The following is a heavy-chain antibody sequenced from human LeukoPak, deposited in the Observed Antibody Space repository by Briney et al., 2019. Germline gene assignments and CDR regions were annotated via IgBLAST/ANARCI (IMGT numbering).Heavy chain of an antibody. CDR3: ARDPNGDYLGAFDF. V-gene: IGHV3-23*01. J-gene: IGHJ3*01. D-gene: IGHD4-17*01. Sequence: PGGSLRLSCAASGFTFSRYALIWVRQPPGKGLEWVSGIRAGGATTFYADSVKGRFTVSRDNSGDTLYLQMNSLRVEDTAVYYCARDPNGDYLGAFDFWGQGTMVTVSS. CDR2: IRAGGATT. CDR1: GFTFSRYA.